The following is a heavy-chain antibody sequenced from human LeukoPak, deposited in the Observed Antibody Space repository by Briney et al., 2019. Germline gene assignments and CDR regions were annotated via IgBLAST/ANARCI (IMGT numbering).Heavy chain of an antibody. Sequence: GGSLGPSCAAFGSTFRSYAMHGARQAPGKGLEGGAVISYDGSNKYYADPVKGRFTISRDNSKNTLYLQMNSLRAEDTAVYYCARGEQWLASEGFDYWGQGTLVTVSS. CDR1: GSTFRSYA. D-gene: IGHD6-19*01. CDR3: ARGEQWLASEGFDY. J-gene: IGHJ4*02. CDR2: ISYDGSNK. V-gene: IGHV3-30-3*01.